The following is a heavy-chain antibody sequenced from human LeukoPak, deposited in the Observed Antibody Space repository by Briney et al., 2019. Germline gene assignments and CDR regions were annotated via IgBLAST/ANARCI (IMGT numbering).Heavy chain of an antibody. CDR1: GGSISSYY. CDR2: IYYSGST. J-gene: IGHJ2*01. Sequence: SETLSLTCTVSGGSISSYYRSWIRQPPGKGLEWIGYIYYSGSTNYNPSLKSRVTISVDTSKNQFSLKLSSVTAADTAVYYCARGRAFLGTMIVPPRYWYFDLWGRGTLATVSS. D-gene: IGHD3-22*01. CDR3: ARGRAFLGTMIVPPRYWYFDL. V-gene: IGHV4-59*12.